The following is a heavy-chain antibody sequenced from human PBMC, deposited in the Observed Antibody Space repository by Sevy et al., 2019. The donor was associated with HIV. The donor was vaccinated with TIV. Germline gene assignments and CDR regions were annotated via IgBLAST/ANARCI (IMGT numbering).Heavy chain of an antibody. CDR2: IYYNGNR. CDR3: ARGGPNQQQLDYFDY. D-gene: IGHD6-13*01. Sequence: SETLSLTCSVSGGSLNRFYWNWIRQPPGKGLEWIGYIYYNGNRHSKSSLKSRLTISIDTSKNQFSLRLTSVTAADTAVYYCARGGPNQQQLDYFDYWGRGTLVTVSS. V-gene: IGHV4-59*01. CDR1: GGSLNRFY. J-gene: IGHJ4*02.